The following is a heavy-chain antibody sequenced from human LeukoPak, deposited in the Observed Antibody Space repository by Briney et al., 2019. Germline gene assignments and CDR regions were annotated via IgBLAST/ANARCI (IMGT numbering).Heavy chain of an antibody. V-gene: IGHV4-38-2*02. Sequence: SETLSLTCTVSGYSISSGYYWGWIRQPPGKGLEWIGSIYHSGNTYYNPSLKSRVTISVDTSKNQFSLKLSSVTAADTAVYYCARAPKGCSGTSCCGGHMDVWGKGTTVTVSS. J-gene: IGHJ6*03. CDR3: ARAPKGCSGTSCCGGHMDV. D-gene: IGHD2-2*01. CDR2: IYHSGNT. CDR1: GYSISSGYY.